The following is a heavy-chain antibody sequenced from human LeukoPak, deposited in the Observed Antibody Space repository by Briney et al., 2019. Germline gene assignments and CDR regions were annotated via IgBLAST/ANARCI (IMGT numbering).Heavy chain of an antibody. V-gene: IGHV3-30-3*01. CDR2: ISYDGSNK. J-gene: IGHJ4*02. CDR3: ARDLAFSRLDY. CDR1: GFSFSSYA. D-gene: IGHD2/OR15-2a*01. Sequence: GGSLRLSCAASGFSFSSYAMHWVRQAPGEGLEWVAVISYDGSNKYYADSVKGRFTISRDNARNSLYLQMDSLRVEDTAFYYCARDLAFSRLDYWGQGVLVTVSS.